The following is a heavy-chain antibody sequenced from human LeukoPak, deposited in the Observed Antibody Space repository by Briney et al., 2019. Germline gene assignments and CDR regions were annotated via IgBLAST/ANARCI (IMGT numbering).Heavy chain of an antibody. Sequence: GGSLRLSCAASGVTFSSYEMNWVRQAPGKGREWGSYISSSGSTIYYADSVKGRFTISRDNAKNSLYLQMISLRAEDTAVYYCARRTIWFGEFDYGSGSYGWFDPWGQGTLVTVSS. V-gene: IGHV3-48*03. CDR2: ISSSGSTI. D-gene: IGHD3-10*01. CDR1: GVTFSSYE. CDR3: ARRTIWFGEFDYGSGSYGWFDP. J-gene: IGHJ5*02.